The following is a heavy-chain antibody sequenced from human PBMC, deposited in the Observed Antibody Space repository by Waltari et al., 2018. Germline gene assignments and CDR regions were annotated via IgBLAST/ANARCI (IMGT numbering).Heavy chain of an antibody. Sequence: QVQLQESGPGLVKPSGTRSVTCAVSGDSISVSYWWSWVRQPPGKGLEWIGQIHGSGRSNYDPSLESRVTVSIYTSNNHFSLKVTSATAADTAVYYCARDRGRGLYLDSWGQGTLVTVSP. V-gene: IGHV4-4*02. CDR3: ARDRGRGLYLDS. CDR2: IHGSGRS. D-gene: IGHD2-15*01. CDR1: GDSISVSYW. J-gene: IGHJ4*02.